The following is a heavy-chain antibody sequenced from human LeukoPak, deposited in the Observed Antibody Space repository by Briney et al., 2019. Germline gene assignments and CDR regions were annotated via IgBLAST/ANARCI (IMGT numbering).Heavy chain of an antibody. V-gene: IGHV3-23*01. CDR3: ARDSPRPPTYYYDSSDF. CDR1: GFTFRTYA. CDR2: ISGNGRNT. Sequence: GGSLRLSCAASGFTFRTYAMSSVRQAPGKGLECVSAISGNGRNTYYADSVNGRFTISRDNSKNTLYLQMNSLRVEDTAVYYCARDSPRPPTYYYDSSDFWGQGTLVTVSS. D-gene: IGHD3-22*01. J-gene: IGHJ4*02.